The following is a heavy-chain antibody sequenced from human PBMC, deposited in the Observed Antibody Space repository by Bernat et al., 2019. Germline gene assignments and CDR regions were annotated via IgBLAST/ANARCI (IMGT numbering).Heavy chain of an antibody. CDR3: VRADGATMYYFDY. Sequence: QVQLVQSGAEVKKPGASVKVSCKASGYTFTNYGFSWVRQAPGQGLEWLGWISLYTGNSDYAQRLQGRVTMTTDTSTSTAYMELRSLRSDDTAVYYCVRADGATMYYFDYWGQGTLVTVSS. D-gene: IGHD5-12*01. J-gene: IGHJ4*02. V-gene: IGHV1-18*01. CDR2: ISLYTGNS. CDR1: GYTFTNYG.